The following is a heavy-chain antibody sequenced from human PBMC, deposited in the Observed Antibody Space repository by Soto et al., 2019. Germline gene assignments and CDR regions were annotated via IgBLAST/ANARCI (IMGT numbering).Heavy chain of an antibody. CDR2: IFHVGNT. J-gene: IGHJ3*01. D-gene: IGHD2-15*01. Sequence: SETLSLTCAVSGFFISSGNYWGWIRKPPGKGLEWIGSIFHVGNTYYNPSLKSRVTISVDMSKNQFSLKLNSVTAADTAVYYCARARWYDAFDVWGPGTVVTVSS. CDR1: GFFISSGNY. CDR3: ARARWYDAFDV. V-gene: IGHV4-38-2*01.